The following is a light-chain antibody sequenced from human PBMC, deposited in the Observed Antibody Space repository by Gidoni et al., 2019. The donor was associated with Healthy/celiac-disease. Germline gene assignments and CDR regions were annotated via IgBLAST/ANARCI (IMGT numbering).Light chain of an antibody. CDR1: QGISSY. Sequence: GDRVTITCRASQGISSYLAWYQQKPGKAPKLLIYAASTLQSGVPSRFSGSGSGTEFTLTISSLQPEDFATYYCQQLNSYPPGCSFGQGTKLEIK. CDR2: AAS. CDR3: QQLNSYPPGCS. J-gene: IGKJ2*04. V-gene: IGKV1-9*01.